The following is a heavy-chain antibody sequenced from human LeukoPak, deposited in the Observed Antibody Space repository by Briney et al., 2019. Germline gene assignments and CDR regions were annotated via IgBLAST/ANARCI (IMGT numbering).Heavy chain of an antibody. J-gene: IGHJ4*02. CDR1: GYTFTGYY. CDR3: ARGGYCGSGSFPDY. D-gene: IGHD3-10*01. V-gene: IGHV1-18*04. CDR2: ISAYNGDT. Sequence: ASVKVSCKASGYTFTGYYMHWVRQAPGQGLEWMGWISAYNGDTNYAQNLQGRVTMTTDTSTSTAYMDLRSLRSDDTAVYYCARGGYCGSGSFPDYWGQGTLVTVSS.